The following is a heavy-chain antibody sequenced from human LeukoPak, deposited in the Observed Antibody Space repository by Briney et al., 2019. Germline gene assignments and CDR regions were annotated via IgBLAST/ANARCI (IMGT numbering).Heavy chain of an antibody. Sequence: SETLSLTCTVSGGSISGYYWSWIRQPPGKGLEWIGYIFSSGSTNYNPSLKSQATISEDTSVNQFSLKLSSVTAADTAVYYCARHYYDRSDSYSFDYWGQGTLVTVSS. V-gene: IGHV4-59*08. D-gene: IGHD3-22*01. CDR2: IFSSGST. J-gene: IGHJ4*02. CDR3: ARHYYDRSDSYSFDY. CDR1: GGSISGYY.